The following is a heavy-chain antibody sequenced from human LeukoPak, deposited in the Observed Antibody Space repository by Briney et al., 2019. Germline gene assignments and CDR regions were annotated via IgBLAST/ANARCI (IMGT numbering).Heavy chain of an antibody. V-gene: IGHV2-5*02. J-gene: IGHJ4*02. CDR3: THSPRSGVVIVTARGYFDY. CDR2: IFWDDDK. D-gene: IGHD2-15*01. CDR1: GFSLSTTGMS. Sequence: ASGPTLVNPTQTLTLTCTFSGFSLSTTGMSVGCIRQPPGKALEWLALIFWDDDKRHSPSLKSRLTITKDTSKNQVVLTMTNMDPVDTATYYCTHSPRSGVVIVTARGYFDYWGQGTLVTVSS.